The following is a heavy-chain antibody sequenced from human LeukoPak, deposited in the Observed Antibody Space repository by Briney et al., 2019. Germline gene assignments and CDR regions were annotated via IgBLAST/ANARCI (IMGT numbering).Heavy chain of an antibody. D-gene: IGHD3-10*02. CDR1: GFTFSSYE. CDR3: AELGITMIGGV. V-gene: IGHV3-48*03. Sequence: KTGGSLRLSCAASGFTFSSYEMNCVRQAPGKALEWFSYISSSGSTIYYADSVKGRFTISRDNAKNSLYLQMNSLRAEDTAVYYCAELGITMIGGVWGKGTTVTISS. CDR2: ISSSGSTI. J-gene: IGHJ6*04.